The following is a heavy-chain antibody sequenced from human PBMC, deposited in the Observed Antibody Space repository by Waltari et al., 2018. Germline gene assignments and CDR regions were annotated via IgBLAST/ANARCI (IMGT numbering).Heavy chain of an antibody. CDR1: GFPFTNYA. CDR2: ISAGGGAT. Sequence: EGQQVESGGGLVQPGGSLRLPCATSGFPFTNYAMNWVRQAPGKGLEWVSAISAGGGATYYADSMKGRFTISRDNSKNTLYLQMNSLRAEDTAVYYCARVLRMGDLPHLSWGQGTLVTVSS. CDR3: ARVLRMGDLPHLS. J-gene: IGHJ5*02. D-gene: IGHD3-16*01. V-gene: IGHV3-23*04.